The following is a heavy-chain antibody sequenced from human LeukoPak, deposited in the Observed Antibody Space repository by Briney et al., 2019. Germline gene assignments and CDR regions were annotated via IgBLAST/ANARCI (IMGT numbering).Heavy chain of an antibody. D-gene: IGHD7-27*01. Sequence: GSLRLSCSAAGFTFDDYVMSWCRQAPGEGLEGISLIRSKVYGGTTEYAASVQDRFSTSRDHSKSIAYLQMNSLETDDKAVYYCTRSLTGSPFDYWGLGTLVTVSS. CDR2: IRSKVYGGTT. CDR1: GFTFDDYV. CDR3: TRSLTGSPFDY. J-gene: IGHJ4*02. V-gene: IGHV3-49*03.